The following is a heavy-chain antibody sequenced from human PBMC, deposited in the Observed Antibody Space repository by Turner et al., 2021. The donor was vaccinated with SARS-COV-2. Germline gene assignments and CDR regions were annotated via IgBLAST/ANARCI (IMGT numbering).Heavy chain of an antibody. V-gene: IGHV3-48*03. CDR1: GFTFSNYE. D-gene: IGHD4-17*01. CDR3: ASGDYDNYYYGMDV. J-gene: IGHJ6*02. Sequence: EVQLVESGGGLVHPGGSLRLSCAAFGFTFSNYEMNWVRQARGKGLAWGSYISSCGSTIYYADSVKGRFTITRDNAKNSLYLQMNSLRAEDTAVYYCASGDYDNYYYGMDVWGQGTTVTVSS. CDR2: ISSCGSTI.